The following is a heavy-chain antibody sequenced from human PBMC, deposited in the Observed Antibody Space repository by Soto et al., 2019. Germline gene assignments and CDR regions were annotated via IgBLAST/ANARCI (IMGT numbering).Heavy chain of an antibody. D-gene: IGHD3-10*01. CDR1: GFTFGDYA. CDR2: IRSKAYGGTT. J-gene: IGHJ6*02. V-gene: IGHV3-49*03. Sequence: GGSLRLSCTASGFTFGDYAMSWFRQAPGKGLEWVGFIRSKAYGGTTEYAASVKGRFTISRDDSKSIAYLQMNSLKTEDTAVYYCTRVTRTMVRGVITTWAPVYYYGMDVWGQGTTVTVS. CDR3: TRVTRTMVRGVITTWAPVYYYGMDV.